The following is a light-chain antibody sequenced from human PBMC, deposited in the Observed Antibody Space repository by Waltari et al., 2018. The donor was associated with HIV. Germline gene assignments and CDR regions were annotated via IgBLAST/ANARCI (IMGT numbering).Light chain of an antibody. CDR1: QGFSNL. Sequence: DIQMTQSPSSVSASVGDRVTVTCRASQGFSNLLSWYQQKPGKAPQLLIYAAPSLQDGVPSRFSGSGSGTDFTLTISSLQPEDSATYYCQQSYSFPFTFGPGTKVDIK. CDR3: QQSYSFPFT. V-gene: IGKV1-12*02. CDR2: AAP. J-gene: IGKJ3*01.